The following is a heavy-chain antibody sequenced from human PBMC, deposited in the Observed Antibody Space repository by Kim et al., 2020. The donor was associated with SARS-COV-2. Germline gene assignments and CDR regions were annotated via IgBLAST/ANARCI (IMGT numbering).Heavy chain of an antibody. CDR2: ISRDGGEI. V-gene: IGHV3-43*02. J-gene: IGHJ4*02. CDR1: GFTFDDYA. Sequence: LSLTCAASGFTFDDYAIHWVRQVPGKGLEWVSLISRDGGEIKYADSVKGRFTISRDISKKSVHLQMNSLRSEDTALYYCARGEQWLIKNWGQGTQVTVSS. D-gene: IGHD6-19*01. CDR3: ARGEQWLIKN.